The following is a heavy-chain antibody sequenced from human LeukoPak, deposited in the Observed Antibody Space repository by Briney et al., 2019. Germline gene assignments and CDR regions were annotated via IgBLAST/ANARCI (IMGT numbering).Heavy chain of an antibody. CDR1: GRSINSYY. D-gene: IGHD5-12*01. J-gene: IGHJ4*02. CDR3: ARVDIRTAFFDY. CDR2: IYSSGST. Sequence: PSETLSLTCTVSGRSINSYYWSWIRQPAGKGLEWIGRIYSSGSTGYNPSLKSRVTMSLDTSKNQFSLNLSSVTAADTAVYYCARVDIRTAFFDYWGQGTLVTVSS. V-gene: IGHV4-4*07.